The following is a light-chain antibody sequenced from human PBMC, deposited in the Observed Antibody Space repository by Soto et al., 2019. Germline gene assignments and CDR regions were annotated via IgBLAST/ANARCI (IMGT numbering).Light chain of an antibody. Sequence: EIVLTQSPATLSLSPWEIATLSCRASQSVSSYLAWYQQKPGQAPRLLIYDASNRATGIPARFSGSGSGTDFTLTISSLEPEDFAVYYCQQYNDWPQTFGQGTKVDI. CDR3: QQYNDWPQT. J-gene: IGKJ1*01. CDR1: QSVSSY. CDR2: DAS. V-gene: IGKV3-11*01.